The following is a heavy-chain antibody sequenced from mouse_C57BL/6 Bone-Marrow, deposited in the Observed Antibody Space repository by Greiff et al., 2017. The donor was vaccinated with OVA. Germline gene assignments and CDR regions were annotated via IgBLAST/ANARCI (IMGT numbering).Heavy chain of an antibody. V-gene: IGHV1-26*01. J-gene: IGHJ1*03. CDR1: GYTFTDYY. CDR2: INPNNGGT. D-gene: IGHD1-1*01. CDR3: ARSHGSSHYWYFDV. Sequence: VQLQQSGPELVKPGASVKISCKASGYTFTDYYMNWVKQSHGKSLEWIGDINPNNGGTSYNQKFKGKATLTVDKSSSTAYMELRSLTSEDSAVYYCARSHGSSHYWYFDVWGTGTTVTVSS.